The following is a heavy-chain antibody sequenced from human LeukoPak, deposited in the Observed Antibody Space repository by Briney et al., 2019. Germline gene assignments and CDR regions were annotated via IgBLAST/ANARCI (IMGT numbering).Heavy chain of an antibody. V-gene: IGHV3-53*01. CDR3: AKGDNYDILTGYPLDY. Sequence: PGGSLRLSCAASGFTVSSNYMSWVRQAPGKGLEWVSVIYSGGSTYYADSVKGRFTISRDNSKNTLYLQMNSLRAEDTAVYYCAKGDNYDILTGYPLDYWGQGTLVTVSS. CDR1: GFTVSSNY. CDR2: IYSGGST. D-gene: IGHD3-9*01. J-gene: IGHJ4*02.